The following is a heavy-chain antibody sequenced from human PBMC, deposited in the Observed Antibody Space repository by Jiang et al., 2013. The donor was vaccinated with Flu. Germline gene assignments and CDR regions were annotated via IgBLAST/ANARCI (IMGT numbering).Heavy chain of an antibody. CDR2: MNAGNGNT. V-gene: IGHV1-3*01. Sequence: SVKVSCKASGGTFSSYAISWVRQAPGQRFEWMGWMNAGNGNTKYSQKFQGRVTINRDTSASTAYMELSSLRSEDTAVYYCAREVRTNLDSWGQGTLVTVSS. CDR3: AREVRTNLDS. D-gene: IGHD1-1*01. CDR1: GGTFSSYA. J-gene: IGHJ4*02.